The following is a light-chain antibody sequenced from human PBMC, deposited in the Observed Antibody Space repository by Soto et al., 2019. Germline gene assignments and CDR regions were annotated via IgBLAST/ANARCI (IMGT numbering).Light chain of an antibody. CDR3: QQYNSYQFT. CDR1: QGIRNY. V-gene: IGKV1-16*02. J-gene: IGKJ3*01. Sequence: DIQMTQSPSSLSASVGDRVTITCRARQGIRNYLSWFQQNPGKAPQSLIYAASSLQSGVPSKFSGSGSGTDFTLTISSLQHEDFATYYCQQYNSYQFTFGPGTKVDIK. CDR2: AAS.